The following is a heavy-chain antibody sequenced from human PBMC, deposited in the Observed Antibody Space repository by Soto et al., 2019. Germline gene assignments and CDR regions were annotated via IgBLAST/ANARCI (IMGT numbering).Heavy chain of an antibody. D-gene: IGHD6-19*01. Sequence: QAQLEQSGGEVKKPGSSVKVSCKASRVAFSKFIVTWVRQAPGLGLEWVGGIIPIFGAANYGQKFQGKVTITADESTSTSYMEVNNLRSEDTAVYYCAKVRYSSPMGYYYGMDGWGQGTTVTVSS. CDR3: AKVRYSSPMGYYYGMDG. CDR1: RVAFSKFI. J-gene: IGHJ6*02. V-gene: IGHV1-69*01. CDR2: IIPIFGAA.